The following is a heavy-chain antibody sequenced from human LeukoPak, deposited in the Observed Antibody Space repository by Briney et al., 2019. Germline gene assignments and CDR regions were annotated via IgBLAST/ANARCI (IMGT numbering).Heavy chain of an antibody. J-gene: IGHJ4*02. Sequence: GGSLRLSCATSGFNFFDSDMAWVRQAPGKGLEWVSGVNWNGDRTTYADSVKGRFAIPRDNGKNSLYPQMNSLGADDTAIYYCVREVVALPNFDFWGQGTLVTVSS. CDR1: GFNFFDSD. CDR3: VREVVALPNFDF. D-gene: IGHD2-15*01. V-gene: IGHV3-20*04. CDR2: VNWNGDRT.